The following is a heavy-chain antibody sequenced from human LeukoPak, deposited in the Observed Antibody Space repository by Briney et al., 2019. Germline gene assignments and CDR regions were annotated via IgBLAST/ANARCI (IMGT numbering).Heavy chain of an antibody. CDR1: GASFNSDDQY. Sequence: MPSETLSPTCTVSGASFNSDDQYWNWIRQSPGKGLEWIGSIHPSGMLYNNPSLESRVTMSRDTSKNQFSLNLNSVTAADTAVYFCSRGLDSRKLGYWGQGILVTVSS. V-gene: IGHV4-31*03. CDR2: IHPSGML. J-gene: IGHJ4*02. CDR3: SRGLDSRKLGY. D-gene: IGHD3-22*01.